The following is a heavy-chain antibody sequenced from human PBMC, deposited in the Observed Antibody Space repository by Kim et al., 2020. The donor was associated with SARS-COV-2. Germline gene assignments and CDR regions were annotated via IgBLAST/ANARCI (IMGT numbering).Heavy chain of an antibody. V-gene: IGHV5-51*01. Sequence: SPAFQGQVTISADKSPSTAYLQWNSLKASDTAMYYCARYSGPRLVSNWFDPWGQGTLVTVSS. J-gene: IGHJ5*02. CDR3: ARYSGPRLVSNWFDP. D-gene: IGHD6-19*01.